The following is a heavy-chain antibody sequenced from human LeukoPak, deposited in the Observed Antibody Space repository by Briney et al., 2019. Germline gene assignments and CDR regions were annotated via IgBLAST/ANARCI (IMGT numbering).Heavy chain of an antibody. J-gene: IGHJ5*02. CDR2: ISSNGGST. Sequence: GGSLRLSCAASGFTFSSYAMHWVRQAPGKGLEYVSAISSNGGSTYYANSVKGRFTISRDNSKNTLYLQMGSLRAEDMAVYYCARGRSGSYMNWLDPWGQGTLVTVSS. D-gene: IGHD3-10*01. V-gene: IGHV3-64*01. CDR3: ARGRSGSYMNWLDP. CDR1: GFTFSSYA.